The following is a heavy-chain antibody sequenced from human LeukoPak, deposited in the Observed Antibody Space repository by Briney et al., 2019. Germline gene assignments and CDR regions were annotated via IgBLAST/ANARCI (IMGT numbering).Heavy chain of an antibody. J-gene: IGHJ6*03. Sequence: ASVKVSCKASGYTFTGYYMHWVRQAPGQGLEWMGWINPNSGGTNYAQKFQGRVTMTRDTSISTAYMELSRLRSDDTAVYYCARTVDHSNYNPDNYYYYYYMDVWGKGTTVTVSS. CDR2: INPNSGGT. CDR1: GYTFTGYY. D-gene: IGHD4-11*01. CDR3: ARTVDHSNYNPDNYYYYYYMDV. V-gene: IGHV1-2*02.